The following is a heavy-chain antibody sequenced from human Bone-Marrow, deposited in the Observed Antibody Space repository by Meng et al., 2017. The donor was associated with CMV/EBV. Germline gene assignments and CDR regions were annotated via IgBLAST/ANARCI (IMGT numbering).Heavy chain of an antibody. CDR1: GFTFDDYA. V-gene: IGHV3-43D*03. CDR2: ISWDGGST. CDR3: ARGGDSSGYSPLYYFDY. D-gene: IGHD3-22*01. Sequence: GESLKISCAASGFTFDDYAMHWVRQAPGKGLEWVSLISWDGGSTYYADSVKGRFTISRDNAKNSLYLQMNSLRAEDTALYYCARGGDSSGYSPLYYFDYWGQGTLVTVSS. J-gene: IGHJ4*02.